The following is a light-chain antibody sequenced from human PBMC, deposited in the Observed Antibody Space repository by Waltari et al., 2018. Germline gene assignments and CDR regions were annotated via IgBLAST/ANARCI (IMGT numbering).Light chain of an antibody. CDR1: GRAIGASSL. V-gene: IGLV2-14*03. CDR3: SSQTPDGVVL. Sequence: HSALTHPASVSGSPGQSVIIPSSGIGRAIGASSLFSRYQHQPGRAPQVIIYAVTNRPSGISARFSASKSADTASLTISGLQAEDEGDYYCSSQTPDGVVLFGGGTRVTVL. J-gene: IGLJ3*02. CDR2: AVT.